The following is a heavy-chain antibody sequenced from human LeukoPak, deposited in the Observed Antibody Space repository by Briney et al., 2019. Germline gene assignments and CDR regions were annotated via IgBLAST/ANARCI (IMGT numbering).Heavy chain of an antibody. CDR1: GYTFTSYD. J-gene: IGHJ4*02. V-gene: IGHV1-8*03. Sequence: GASVKVSCKASGYTFTSYDINWVRQATGQGLEWMGWMNPNSGNTGYAQKFQGRVTITRNTSISTAYMELSSLRSEDTAVYYCAILGGATAYFDYGRQGTLVTVSS. CDR2: MNPNSGNT. D-gene: IGHD1-26*01. CDR3: AILGGATAYFDY.